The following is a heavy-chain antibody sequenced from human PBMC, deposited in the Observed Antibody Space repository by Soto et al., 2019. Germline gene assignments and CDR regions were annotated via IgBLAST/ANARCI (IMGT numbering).Heavy chain of an antibody. V-gene: IGHV4-34*01. Sequence: QVQLQQWGAGRLKPSETLSLTCAVYGGSFSGYYWSWIRQPPGKGLEWIGEINHSGSTNYNPSLKSRVTISVDTSKNQFSLKLSSVTAADTAVYYCARGESQFYDFWSGYPALDYWGQGTLVTVSS. J-gene: IGHJ4*02. D-gene: IGHD3-3*01. CDR1: GGSFSGYY. CDR3: ARGESQFYDFWSGYPALDY. CDR2: INHSGST.